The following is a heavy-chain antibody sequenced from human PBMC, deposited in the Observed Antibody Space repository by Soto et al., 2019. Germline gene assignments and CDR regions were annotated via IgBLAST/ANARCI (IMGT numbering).Heavy chain of an antibody. CDR1: GGSISSPTYY. CDR3: ARLPGITTSRRDY. V-gene: IGHV4-39*01. CDR2: IYYSGST. D-gene: IGHD1-1*01. J-gene: IGHJ4*02. Sequence: SETLSLTCIASGGSISSPTYYWGWIRQPPGKGLEWIGSIYYSGSTYYSPSLKSRVTISVDTSKNQFSLKVSSVTAADTAVYYCARLPGITTSRRDYWGQGTLVTVSS.